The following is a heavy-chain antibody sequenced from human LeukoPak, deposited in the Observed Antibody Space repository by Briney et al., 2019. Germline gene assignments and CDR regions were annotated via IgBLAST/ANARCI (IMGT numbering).Heavy chain of an antibody. D-gene: IGHD6-13*01. Sequence: GGSLRLSCAASSFAVSSNYMSWVRQAPGKGLEWVSILYSGGTTYYADSVKGRFTTSRHNSKNTLYLQMNSLRAEDTAIYYCARGYGSSWFDDWGQGTLVTVSS. J-gene: IGHJ4*02. V-gene: IGHV3-53*04. CDR1: SFAVSSNY. CDR2: LYSGGTT. CDR3: ARGYGSSWFDD.